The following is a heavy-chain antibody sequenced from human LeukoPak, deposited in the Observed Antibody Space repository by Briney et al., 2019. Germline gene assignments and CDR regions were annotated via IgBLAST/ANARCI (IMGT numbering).Heavy chain of an antibody. D-gene: IGHD2-2*01. CDR3: AKDLSAARQFHYYYGLDV. Sequence: GGSLRLSCVASGFTFKTYGMHWVRQAPGKGLEWLAVISYDGSNKYYADSVKGRFTIFRDNSKNTLYLQMNSLRAEDTAMYYCAKDLSAARQFHYYYGLDVWGQGTTVTVSS. V-gene: IGHV3-30*18. CDR1: GFTFKTYG. CDR2: ISYDGSNK. J-gene: IGHJ6*02.